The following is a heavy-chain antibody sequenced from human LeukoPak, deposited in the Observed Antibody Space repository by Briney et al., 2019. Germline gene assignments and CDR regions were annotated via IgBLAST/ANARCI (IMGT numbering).Heavy chain of an antibody. CDR3: AKGREAYSGSYTPFDS. Sequence: GGSLRLSCAASGFTLSSYAMSWVRQAPGKGLECVSTISGSGKDTYYADSVKGRFTISRDSSKNTLYLQMNSLTAQDTAVYYCAKGREAYSGSYTPFDSWGQGTLVTVSS. J-gene: IGHJ4*02. CDR2: ISGSGKDT. V-gene: IGHV3-23*01. D-gene: IGHD1-26*01. CDR1: GFTLSSYA.